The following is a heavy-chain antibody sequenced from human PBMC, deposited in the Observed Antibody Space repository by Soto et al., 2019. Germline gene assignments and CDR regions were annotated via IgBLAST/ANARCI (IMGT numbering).Heavy chain of an antibody. J-gene: IGHJ4*02. CDR3: TTGLSNGYYNFDY. CDR1: GFTFSNAW. D-gene: IGHD3-22*01. V-gene: IGHV3-15*01. CDR2: IKGEADGGTT. Sequence: PGGSLTLSCAASGFTFSNAWMSWVRQAPGKGLEWVGRIKGEADGGTTDYAAPVKGRITISRDHSKDTLYLQMNSLKTEDTAVYYCTTGLSNGYYNFDYWGQGTPVTVSS.